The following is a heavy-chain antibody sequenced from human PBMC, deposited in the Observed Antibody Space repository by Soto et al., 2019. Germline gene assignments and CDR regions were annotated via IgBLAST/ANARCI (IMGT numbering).Heavy chain of an antibody. J-gene: IGHJ4*02. CDR3: ARNPPRERSITGNTIDY. CDR2: IDPSDSYT. V-gene: IGHV5-10-1*01. Sequence: GESLKISCKGSGYSFTSYWISWVRQMPGKGLEWMGRIDPSDSYTNYSPSFQGHVTISADKSISTAYLQWSSLKASDTAMYYCARNPPRERSITGNTIDYWGQGTLVTVYS. D-gene: IGHD1-7*01. CDR1: GYSFTSYW.